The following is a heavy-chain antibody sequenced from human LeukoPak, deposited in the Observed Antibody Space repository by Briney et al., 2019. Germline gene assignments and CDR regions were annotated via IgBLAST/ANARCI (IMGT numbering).Heavy chain of an antibody. CDR3: AISPGITGTTTGFDY. V-gene: IGHV3-20*04. CDR1: GFTFDDYG. D-gene: IGHD1-14*01. Sequence: GGSLRLSCVGSGFTFDDYGMSWVRQSPGKGLEWLAGINWNGGSTGYADSVKGRFTISRDNAKNSLYLQMNSLRGEDTALYYCAISPGITGTTTGFDYWGQGTLVIVSS. J-gene: IGHJ4*02. CDR2: INWNGGST.